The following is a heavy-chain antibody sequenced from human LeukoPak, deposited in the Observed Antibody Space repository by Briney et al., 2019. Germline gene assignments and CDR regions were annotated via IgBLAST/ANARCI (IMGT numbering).Heavy chain of an antibody. V-gene: IGHV1-69*13. J-gene: IGHJ3*02. CDR2: IIPIFGTA. CDR1: GGTFSSYA. D-gene: IGHD2-2*01. CDR3: ARGNIVVVPAARGYAFDI. Sequence: ASVKVSCKASGGTFSSYAISWVRQAPGQGLEWMGGIIPIFGTANYAQKFQGRVTITADESTSTAYMELSSLRSEDTAVYYCARGNIVVVPAARGYAFDIWGQGTMVTVSS.